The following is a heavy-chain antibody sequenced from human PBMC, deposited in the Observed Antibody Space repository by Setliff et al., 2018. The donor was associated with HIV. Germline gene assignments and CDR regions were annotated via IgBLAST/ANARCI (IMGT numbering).Heavy chain of an antibody. CDR2: IHYSGAT. CDR3: ALDPGYRRDY. J-gene: IGHJ4*02. Sequence: SETLSLTCTVSGGSISSHYWIWIRQPPGKGLEWIGYIHYSGATNYNPSLKSRVTISLDTSRTQFSLRLSSVTAADTAVYYCALDPGYRRDYWGQGTLVTVSS. CDR1: GGSISSHY. D-gene: IGHD5-12*01. V-gene: IGHV4-59*08.